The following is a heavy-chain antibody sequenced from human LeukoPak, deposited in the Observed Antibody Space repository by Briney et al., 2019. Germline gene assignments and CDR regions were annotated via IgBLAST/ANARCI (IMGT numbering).Heavy chain of an antibody. CDR1: GFTFSSYS. Sequence: PGGSLRLSCAASGFTFSSYSMNWVRQAPGKGLEWVSSISSSSSYIYYADSVKGRFTISRDNAKNSLYLQMNSLRAEDTAVYYCASGLVEPPGYCGGDCPAPTTLDYWGQGTLVTVSS. CDR2: ISSSSSYI. V-gene: IGHV3-21*01. J-gene: IGHJ4*02. D-gene: IGHD2-21*02. CDR3: ASGLVEPPGYCGGDCPAPTTLDY.